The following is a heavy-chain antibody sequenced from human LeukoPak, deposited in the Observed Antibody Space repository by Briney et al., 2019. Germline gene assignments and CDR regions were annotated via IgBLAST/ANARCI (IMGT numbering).Heavy chain of an antibody. Sequence: ASVTVSCKVSGYTLTELSMHWVRQAPGKGLEWMGGFDPEDGETIYAQKFQGRVTMTEDTSTDTAYMELSSLRSEDTAVYYCATRSSGWYEDFQHWGHRGLVSASS. CDR1: GYTLTELS. CDR2: FDPEDGET. V-gene: IGHV1-24*01. J-gene: IGHJ1*01. D-gene: IGHD6-19*01. CDR3: ATRSSGWYEDFQH.